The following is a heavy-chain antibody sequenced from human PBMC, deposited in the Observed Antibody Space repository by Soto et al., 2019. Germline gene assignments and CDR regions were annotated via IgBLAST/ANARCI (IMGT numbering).Heavy chain of an antibody. D-gene: IGHD5-12*01. J-gene: IGHJ4*02. CDR1: GFTFSAYG. V-gene: IGHV3-30*18. CDR2: ISSDGGDK. Sequence: QVQLVESGGGVVQPGRSLRLSCEASGFTFSAYGMHWVRQAPGKGLEWVTRISSDGGDKKYSGSVKGRFTVTRDNSKNTLYLQMDGLRPEDTAVYYCAKESGYDVVQWGQGALVTVSS. CDR3: AKESGYDVVQ.